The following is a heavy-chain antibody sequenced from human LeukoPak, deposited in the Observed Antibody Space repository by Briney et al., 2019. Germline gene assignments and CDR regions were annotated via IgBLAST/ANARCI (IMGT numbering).Heavy chain of an antibody. CDR1: GFTFNYYA. J-gene: IGHJ4*02. CDR3: TKTTTGYSSGQYPGWPADH. V-gene: IGHV3-23*01. D-gene: IGHD3-22*01. Sequence: GGSLRLSCTASGFTFNYYAMYWVRQAPRKGLEWVAGIKGRFTISRDNSKNTVYLQMDSLRGEDTALYYCTKTTTGYSSGQYPGWPADHWGRGALVTVSS. CDR2: I.